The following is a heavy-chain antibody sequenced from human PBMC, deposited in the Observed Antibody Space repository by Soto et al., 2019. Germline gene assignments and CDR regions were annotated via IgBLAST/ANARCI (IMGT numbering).Heavy chain of an antibody. D-gene: IGHD3-22*01. CDR2: IDPSDSYT. Sequence: GESLKISCRGSGYSFTSYWISWVRQMPGKGLEWMGRIDPSDSYTNYSPSFQGHVTISADKSISTAYLQWSSLKASDTAMYYCARLENYYDSSGYYFDYWGQGTLVTVSS. V-gene: IGHV5-10-1*01. J-gene: IGHJ4*02. CDR1: GYSFTSYW. CDR3: ARLENYYDSSGYYFDY.